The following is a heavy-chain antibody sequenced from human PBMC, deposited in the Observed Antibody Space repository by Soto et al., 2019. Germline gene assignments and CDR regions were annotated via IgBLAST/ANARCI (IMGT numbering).Heavy chain of an antibody. V-gene: IGHV1-18*01. CDR3: ARGHGEIIGAMDV. D-gene: IGHD3-3*01. CDR1: GYRFNTYG. CDR2: ISSYNVDT. J-gene: IGHJ6*02. Sequence: QAKMVQSGPEVKKPGASVKVSCTASGYRFNTYGISWVRQAPGQGLEWMGRISSYNVDTNYAEKFEDRLTMTTDTSTNTAYMELKSLRSDDTAVYFCARGHGEIIGAMDVWGQGTSVTVSS.